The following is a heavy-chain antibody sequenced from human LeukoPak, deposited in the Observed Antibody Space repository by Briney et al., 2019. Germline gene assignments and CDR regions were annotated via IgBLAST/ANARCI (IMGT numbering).Heavy chain of an antibody. J-gene: IGHJ4*02. CDR3: ATARADSTGYYGDDY. V-gene: IGHV1-18*01. CDR2: ISPYNGNT. CDR1: GYTFTTYG. Sequence: ASVKVSCKASGYTFTTYGVSWVRQAPGQGLEWMGWISPYNGNTNYAQKLQGRVTMTTDTSTSTAYMELSSLRSGDTAIYYCATARADSTGYYGDDYWGQATLVTVSS. D-gene: IGHD3-22*01.